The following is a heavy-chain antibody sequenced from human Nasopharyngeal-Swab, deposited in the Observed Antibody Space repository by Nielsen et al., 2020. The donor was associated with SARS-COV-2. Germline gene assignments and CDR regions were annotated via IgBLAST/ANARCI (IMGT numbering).Heavy chain of an antibody. D-gene: IGHD5-18*01. V-gene: IGHV3-33*03. CDR2: IWYDASKI. Sequence: GESLKISCAASGFASGSYGMHWVRQAPGRGLEWVAVIWYDASKIYYADSVKGRFTISRDNSKNTLFLEMNGLRPEDSAMYYCVKDEHSFHIGPLDYWGQGALVTVSS. CDR1: GFASGSYG. CDR3: VKDEHSFHIGPLDY. J-gene: IGHJ4*02.